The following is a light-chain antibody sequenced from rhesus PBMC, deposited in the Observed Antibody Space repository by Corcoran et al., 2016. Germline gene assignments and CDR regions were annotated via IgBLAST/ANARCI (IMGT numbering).Light chain of an antibody. CDR3: YHHSSGWT. CDR2: AAS. J-gene: IGKJ1*01. Sequence: QVILTQSPATLSLSPGERATLSCRASQSVSSYLAWYQQKPAQAPRLLIFAASSRATGIPARFSGSGSGTDCTLTIGSLEPEGVGVYHCYHHSSGWTFGQGTKVEIK. V-gene: IGKV3-10*01. CDR1: QSVSSY.